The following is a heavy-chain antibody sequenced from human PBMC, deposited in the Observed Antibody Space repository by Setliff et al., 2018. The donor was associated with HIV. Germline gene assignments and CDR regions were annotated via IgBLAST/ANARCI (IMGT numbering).Heavy chain of an antibody. CDR2: IYTSGST. D-gene: IGHD3-10*01. J-gene: IGHJ5*02. CDR1: GGSISSGSYY. Sequence: PSETLSLTCTVSGGSISSGSYYWSWIRQPAGKGLEWIGHIYTSGSTNYNPSLKSRVTISVDTSKNQFSLKLSSVTAADTAVYYCARDVGYYGSGSQPWGQGTLVTVS. CDR3: ARDVGYYGSGSQP. V-gene: IGHV4-61*09.